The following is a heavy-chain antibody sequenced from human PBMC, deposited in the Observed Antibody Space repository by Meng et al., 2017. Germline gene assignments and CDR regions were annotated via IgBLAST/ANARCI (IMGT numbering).Heavy chain of an antibody. CDR2: IYYSGST. J-gene: IGHJ4*02. CDR1: GGSISSYY. V-gene: IGHV4-59*01. CDR3: ARGYCSGGSCYLYFDY. D-gene: IGHD2-15*01. Sequence: SETLSLTCTVSGGSISSYYWSWIRQPPGKGLEWIGYIYYSGSTNYNPSLKSRVTISVDTSKNQFSLKLSSVTAADTAVYYCARGYCSGGSCYLYFDYWGQGTPVT.